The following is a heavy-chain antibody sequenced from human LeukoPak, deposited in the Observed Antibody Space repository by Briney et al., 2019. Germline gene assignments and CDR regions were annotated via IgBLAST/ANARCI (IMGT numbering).Heavy chain of an antibody. CDR3: ARWYSSGWAFDY. CDR1: GGTISNYY. Sequence: PSETLSLTCTVSGGTISNYYWNWIRQPPGKGLEWIGYIHYSGSTKYNPSLKSRVTISVDTSKNQFSLKLSSVTVADTAVYYCARWYSSGWAFDYWGQGTLVTVSS. CDR2: IHYSGST. J-gene: IGHJ4*02. D-gene: IGHD6-19*01. V-gene: IGHV4-59*08.